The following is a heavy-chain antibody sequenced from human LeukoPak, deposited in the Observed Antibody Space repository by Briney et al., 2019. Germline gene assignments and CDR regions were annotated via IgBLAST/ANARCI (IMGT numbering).Heavy chain of an antibody. D-gene: IGHD6-13*01. CDR1: GFTFSNYA. Sequence: PGGSLRLSCAASGFTFSNYAMNWVRQAPGKGLESVSLISTSASNTYYADSVKARFTISRDNSKSTMYLQMNSLRAEGTAVYSCAKVGAAGNLDYWGQGKLVTVSS. CDR2: ISTSASNT. CDR3: AKVGAAGNLDY. V-gene: IGHV3-23*01. J-gene: IGHJ4*02.